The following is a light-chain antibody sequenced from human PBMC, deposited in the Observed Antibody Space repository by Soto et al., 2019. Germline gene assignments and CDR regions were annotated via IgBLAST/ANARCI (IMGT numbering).Light chain of an antibody. CDR1: SSDVGGYHH. V-gene: IGLV2-14*01. J-gene: IGLJ1*01. CDR3: NSHTSSGFRV. CDR2: EVS. Sequence: QSALTQPASVSGSPGQSITISCTGTSSDVGGYHHVSWYQHHPGKAPKLMIYEVSNRPSGVSNRFSGSKSGYTASLTISGLQAEDEADYYCNSHTSSGFRVVGTGTKLTVL.